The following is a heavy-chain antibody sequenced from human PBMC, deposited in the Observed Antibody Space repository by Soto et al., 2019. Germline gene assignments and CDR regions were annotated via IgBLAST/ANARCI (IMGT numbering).Heavy chain of an antibody. CDR2: IYYRRST. Sequence: QVQLQEAGPGVVKPSQTLSLTCTVSGGPFSNGNYHWSWIRPPPGQGLEGIGFIYYRRSTHYNPSLKSRVSISQDTPKNQFSLRLSPLTAADTAIYYCARVVDGYNFPFDYWGQGILVTVSS. J-gene: IGHJ4*02. D-gene: IGHD5-12*01. V-gene: IGHV4-30-4*01. CDR1: GGPFSNGNYH. CDR3: ARVVDGYNFPFDY.